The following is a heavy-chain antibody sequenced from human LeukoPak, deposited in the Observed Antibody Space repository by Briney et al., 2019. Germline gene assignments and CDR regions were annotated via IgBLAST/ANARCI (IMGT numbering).Heavy chain of an antibody. CDR2: INPSGGST. D-gene: IGHD2-8*01. CDR1: GYTFTSYY. Sequence: ASVKVSCKASGYTFTSYYMHWVRQAPGQGLERMGIINPSGGSTSYAQKFQGRVTMTRDTSTSTVYMELSSLRSEDTAVYYCARVTTRMLDYYYGMDVWGQGTTVTVSS. CDR3: ARVTTRMLDYYYGMDV. V-gene: IGHV1-46*01. J-gene: IGHJ6*02.